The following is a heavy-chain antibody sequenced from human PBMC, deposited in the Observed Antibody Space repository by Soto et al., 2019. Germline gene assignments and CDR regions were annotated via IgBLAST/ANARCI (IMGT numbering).Heavy chain of an antibody. J-gene: IGHJ5*02. D-gene: IGHD3-10*01. CDR2: ISAYNGNT. V-gene: IGHV1-18*04. CDR3: ARVITMAHYTWFDP. Sequence: QVRLVQSGAEVKKPGASVKVSCKASGYTFTSYGISWVRQAPGQGLEWMGWISAYNGNTNYAQKLQGRVTMTTATATSTAYMELRSLRSDDAAVYYCARVITMAHYTWFDPWGQGTLVTVSS. CDR1: GYTFTSYG.